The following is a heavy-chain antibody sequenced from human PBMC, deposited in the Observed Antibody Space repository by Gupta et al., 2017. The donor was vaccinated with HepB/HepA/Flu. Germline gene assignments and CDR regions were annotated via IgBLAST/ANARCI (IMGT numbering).Heavy chain of an antibody. CDR2: ISWDGGST. Sequence: EVQLVESGGVVVQPGGSLRLSCAASGFTFDDYTMHWVRQAPGKGLEWVSLISWDGGSTYYADSVKGRFTISRDNSKNSLYLQMNSLRTEDTALYYCAKDGYRRHYYYYYMDVWGKGTTVTGSS. J-gene: IGHJ6*03. D-gene: IGHD5-18*01. CDR3: AKDGYRRHYYYYYMDV. V-gene: IGHV3-43*01. CDR1: GFTFDDYT.